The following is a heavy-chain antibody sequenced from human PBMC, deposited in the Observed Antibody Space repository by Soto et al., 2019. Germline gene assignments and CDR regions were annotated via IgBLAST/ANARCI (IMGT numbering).Heavy chain of an antibody. J-gene: IGHJ5*02. CDR2: IYRGGST. CDR1: GYSISSGYY. CDR3: ARVGPWVPYYKDSSPYPLETGSDP. V-gene: IGHV4-38-2*01. D-gene: IGHD3-22*01. Sequence: SETLSLTCAVSGYSISSGYYWGWLRQPPGKGLEWIGSIYRGGSTYYNPSLNSRVTLSIDMTNNHVSLILNSVTAADTAVYYSARVGPWVPYYKDSSPYPLETGSDPWGQGTLSPSPQ.